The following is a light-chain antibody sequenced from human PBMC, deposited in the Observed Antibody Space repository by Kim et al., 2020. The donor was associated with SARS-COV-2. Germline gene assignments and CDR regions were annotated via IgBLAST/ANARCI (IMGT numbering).Light chain of an antibody. V-gene: IGKV3-15*01. Sequence: VAPGERANRSCRASQSVSSNLAWYQQKPGQALRLLMYGASTRATGIPARFSGSGSGTEFTLTISSLQSEDFAVYYCQQYNNWPQAFGQGTKVDIK. CDR2: GAS. CDR1: QSVSSN. CDR3: QQYNNWPQA. J-gene: IGKJ1*01.